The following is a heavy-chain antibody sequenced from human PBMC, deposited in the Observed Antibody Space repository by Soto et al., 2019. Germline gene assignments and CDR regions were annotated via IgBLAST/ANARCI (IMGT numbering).Heavy chain of an antibody. V-gene: IGHV1-2*02. J-gene: IGHJ3*02. D-gene: IGHD6-19*01. CDR1: GYTFTAYY. Sequence: ASVNVSCKASGYTFTAYYMHWVRQAPGQGLEWMGWINPNSGGTNYAQKFQGRVTMTRDTSISTAYMELNSLKPEDTAVYYCTTEMRHSSGWYGAFDIWGQGTMVTVSS. CDR2: INPNSGGT. CDR3: TTEMRHSSGWYGAFDI.